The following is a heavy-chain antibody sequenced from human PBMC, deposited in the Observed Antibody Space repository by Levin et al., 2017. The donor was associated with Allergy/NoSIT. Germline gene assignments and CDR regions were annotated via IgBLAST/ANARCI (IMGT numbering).Heavy chain of an antibody. D-gene: IGHD2-15*01. J-gene: IGHJ5*02. CDR3: ARRSPRISYCSGGSCYRFDP. CDR2: INPNSGGT. CDR1: GYTFTGYY. V-gene: IGHV1-2*02. Sequence: ASVKVSCKASGYTFTGYYMHWVRQAPGQGLEWMGWINPNSGGTNYAQKFQGRVTMTRDTSISTAYMELSRLRSDDTAVYYCARRSPRISYCSGGSCYRFDPWGQGTLVTVSS.